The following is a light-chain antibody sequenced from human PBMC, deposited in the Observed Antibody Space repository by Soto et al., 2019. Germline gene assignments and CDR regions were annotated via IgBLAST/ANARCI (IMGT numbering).Light chain of an antibody. CDR2: GAS. CDR3: QQYDNLLRYT. J-gene: IGKJ2*01. V-gene: IGKV3-15*01. CDR1: QSVGTS. Sequence: EVVMTQSPGTVSVSPGERATLSCRASQSVGTSLAWYQQKPGQAPRLLIYGASTRATGVPARFSGRGSGTEFTFTISSLQSEDFATYYCQQYDNLLRYTFGQGTKLEIK.